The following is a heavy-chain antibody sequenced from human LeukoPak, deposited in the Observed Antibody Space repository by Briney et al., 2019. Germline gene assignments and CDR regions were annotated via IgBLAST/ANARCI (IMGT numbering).Heavy chain of an antibody. CDR1: GFTFSSYA. D-gene: IGHD2-15*01. Sequence: PGGSLRLSCAASGFTFSSYAMSWVRQAPGKGLECISGFSGSGGSTYYADSVKGRFTISRDNSKNTLYLQMNSLRAEDTAVYYCARTGGSSFDLPLDYWGQGTLVTVSS. CDR3: ARTGGSSFDLPLDY. CDR2: FSGSGGST. J-gene: IGHJ4*02. V-gene: IGHV3-23*01.